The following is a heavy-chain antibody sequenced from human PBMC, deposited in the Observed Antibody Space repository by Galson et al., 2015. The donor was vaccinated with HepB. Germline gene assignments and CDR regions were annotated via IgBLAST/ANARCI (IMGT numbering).Heavy chain of an antibody. Sequence: SLRLSCAASGFTFSSYAMSWVRQAPGKGLEWVSGISDSYSTYYADSVKGRFTISRDNSKNTLFLQMNSLRAEDTAVYYCARDLFRTGVVTVTSGAFDIWGLGTMVTVSS. CDR1: GFTFSSYA. V-gene: IGHV3-23*01. CDR3: ARDLFRTGVVTVTSGAFDI. J-gene: IGHJ3*02. CDR2: ISDSYST. D-gene: IGHD2-21*02.